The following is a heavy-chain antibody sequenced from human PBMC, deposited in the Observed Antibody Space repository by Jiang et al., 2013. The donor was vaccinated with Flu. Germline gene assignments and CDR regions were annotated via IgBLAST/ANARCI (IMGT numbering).Heavy chain of an antibody. Sequence: SVKVSCKASGYTFTSYYMHWVRQAPGQGLEWMGIINPSGGSTSYAQKFQGRVTMTRDTSTSTVYMELSSLRSEDTAVYYCASHPGIVGSYFDYWGQGTLVTVSS. J-gene: IGHJ4*02. CDR2: INPSGGST. D-gene: IGHD1-26*01. CDR1: GYTFTSYY. CDR3: ASHPGIVGSYFDY. V-gene: IGHV1-46*01.